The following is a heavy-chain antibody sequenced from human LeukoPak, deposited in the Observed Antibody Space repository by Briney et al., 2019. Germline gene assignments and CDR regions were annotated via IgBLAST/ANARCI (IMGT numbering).Heavy chain of an antibody. V-gene: IGHV3-66*01. CDR3: ARDPVGAIGYGMDV. D-gene: IGHD1-26*01. CDR2: IYSGGTT. Sequence: GGSLRLSCGASGFNFSTNWMSWVRQAPGKGLEWVSVIYSGGTTYYADSVKGRFTISRDTSKNTLYLQMNSLRAEDTAVYYCARDPVGAIGYGMDVWGQGTTVTVSS. J-gene: IGHJ6*02. CDR1: GFNFSTNW.